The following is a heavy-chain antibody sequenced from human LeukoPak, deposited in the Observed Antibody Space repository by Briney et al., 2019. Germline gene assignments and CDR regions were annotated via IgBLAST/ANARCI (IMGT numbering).Heavy chain of an antibody. D-gene: IGHD4-11*01. CDR2: IIPIFGTA. Sequence: GASVKVSCTASGATFSSYAISWVRQAPGQGLEWMGGIIPIFGTANYAQKFQGRVTITTDESTSTAYMELSSLRSEDTAVYYCARDLGTGYSNYVGRSAFDPWGEGTLVTVSS. CDR3: ARDLGTGYSNYVGRSAFDP. V-gene: IGHV1-69*05. J-gene: IGHJ5*02. CDR1: GATFSSYA.